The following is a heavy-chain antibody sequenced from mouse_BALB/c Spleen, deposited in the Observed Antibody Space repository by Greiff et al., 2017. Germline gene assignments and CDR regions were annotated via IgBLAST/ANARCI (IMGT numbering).Heavy chain of an antibody. V-gene: IGHV1S22*01. CDR1: GYTFTSYW. J-gene: IGHJ2*01. CDR3: NARYDYDVIYFDY. Sequence: LQQPGSELVRPGASVKLSCKASGYTFTSYWMHWVKQRPGQGLEWIGNIYPGSGSTNYDEKFKSKATLTVDTSSSTAYMQLSSLTSEDTAVYYCNARYDYDVIYFDYWGQGTTLTVSS. D-gene: IGHD2-4*01. CDR2: IYPGSGST.